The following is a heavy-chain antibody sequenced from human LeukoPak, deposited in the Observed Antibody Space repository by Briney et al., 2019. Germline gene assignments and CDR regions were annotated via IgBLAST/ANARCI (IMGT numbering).Heavy chain of an antibody. CDR3: AKDVYGDYFNWFDP. D-gene: IGHD4-17*01. V-gene: IGHV3-23*01. CDR1: GFTFSSYA. Sequence: GGSLRLPCAASGFTFSSYAMSWVRQAPGKGLEWVSAISGSGGSTYYADSVKGRFTISRDNSKNTLYLQMNSLRAEDTAVYYCAKDVYGDYFNWFDPWGQGTLVTVSS. CDR2: ISGSGGST. J-gene: IGHJ5*02.